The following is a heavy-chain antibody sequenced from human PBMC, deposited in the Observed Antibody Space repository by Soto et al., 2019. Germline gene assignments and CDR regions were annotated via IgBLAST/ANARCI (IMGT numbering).Heavy chain of an antibody. CDR1: GYSISSGYY. D-gene: IGHD2-2*01. V-gene: IGHV4-38-2*02. CDR2: IYHSGST. CDR3: ARDRSSPFEYYYGMDV. Sequence: PSETLSLTCAVSGYSISSGYYWGWIRQPPGKGLEWIGSIYHSGSTYYNPSLKSRVTISVDTSKNQFSLKLSSVTAADTAVYYCARDRSSPFEYYYGMDVWGQGTTVTVSS. J-gene: IGHJ6*02.